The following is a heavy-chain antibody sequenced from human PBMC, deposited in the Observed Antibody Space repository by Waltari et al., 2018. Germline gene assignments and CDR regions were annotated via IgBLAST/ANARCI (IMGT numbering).Heavy chain of an antibody. CDR3: ATGFLEWLTGSQFDY. CDR2: FDPEDGET. CDR1: GYTLTELS. D-gene: IGHD3-3*01. Sequence: QVQLVQSGAEVKKPGASVKVSCTVSGYTLTELSMHWVRQAPGKGLEWMGGFDPEDGETSYAQKFQGRVTMTEETSTDTAYMELSSLRSEDTAVYYCATGFLEWLTGSQFDYWGQGTLVTVSS. J-gene: IGHJ4*02. V-gene: IGHV1-24*01.